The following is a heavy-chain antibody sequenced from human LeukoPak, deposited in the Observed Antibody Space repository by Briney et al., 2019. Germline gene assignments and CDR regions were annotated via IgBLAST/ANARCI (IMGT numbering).Heavy chain of an antibody. CDR2: IYHSGST. CDR3: ARGGVTMVRGVIKNRFFDY. CDR1: GYSISSGYY. D-gene: IGHD3-10*01. V-gene: IGHV4-38-2*02. Sequence: SETLSLTCTVSGYSISSGYYWGWIRQPPGKGLEWIGSIYHSGSTYYNPSLKSRVTISVDTSKNQFSLKLSSVTAADTAVYYCARGGVTMVRGVIKNRFFDYWGQGTLVTVSS. J-gene: IGHJ4*02.